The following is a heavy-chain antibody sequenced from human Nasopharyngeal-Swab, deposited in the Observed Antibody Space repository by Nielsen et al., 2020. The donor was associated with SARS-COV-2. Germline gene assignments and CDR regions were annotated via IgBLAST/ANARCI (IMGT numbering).Heavy chain of an antibody. V-gene: IGHV3-53*01. D-gene: IGHD6-19*01. Sequence: GGSLRLSCAASGFTVSSNYMSWVRQAPGKGLEWVSVIYNDGSTFYADSVKGRFTVSRDNSKNTLYLQMSSLRADDTAVYFCAREGITVAGSFDYWGQGTLLTVSS. J-gene: IGHJ4*02. CDR3: AREGITVAGSFDY. CDR2: IYNDGST. CDR1: GFTVSSNY.